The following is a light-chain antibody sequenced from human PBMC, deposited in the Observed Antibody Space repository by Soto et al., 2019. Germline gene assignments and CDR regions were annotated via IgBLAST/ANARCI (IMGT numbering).Light chain of an antibody. Sequence: QLVLTQPASVSGSPGQSITISCTGTNIDVGGYNYVSWYQQHPGKAPKLMIYEVSNRPSGVSNRFSGSKSGNTASLTISGLQAEDEADYYCSSYTSSSTLEFGGGTKITVL. J-gene: IGLJ2*01. CDR2: EVS. V-gene: IGLV2-14*01. CDR1: NIDVGGYNY. CDR3: SSYTSSSTLE.